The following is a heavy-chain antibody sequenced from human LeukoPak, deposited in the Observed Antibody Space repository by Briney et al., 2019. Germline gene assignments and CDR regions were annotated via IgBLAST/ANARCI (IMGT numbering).Heavy chain of an antibody. V-gene: IGHV3-30*03. D-gene: IGHD2-15*01. CDR1: GFTFSSYG. Sequence: PGGSLRLSCAASGFTFSSYGMHWVRQAPCKGLEWVAVISYDGSNKYYADSVKGRFTISRDNSKNTLYLQMNSLRAEDTAVYYCATYAPDNCSGGSCYPAFGYWGQGTLVTVSS. J-gene: IGHJ4*02. CDR2: ISYDGSNK. CDR3: ATYAPDNCSGGSCYPAFGY.